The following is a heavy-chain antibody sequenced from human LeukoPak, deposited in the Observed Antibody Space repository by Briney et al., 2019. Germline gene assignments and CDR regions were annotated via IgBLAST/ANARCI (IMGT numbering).Heavy chain of an antibody. V-gene: IGHV4-59*12. CDR3: ARDRGYYGSGRRGLDD. CDR2: ISYSGST. Sequence: SETLSLTCTVSGGSISSYSWSWFRQPPGEGLEWIGYISYSGSTNYNPSLKNRVTMSLGTSKNQFSLKLSSVTAADTAVYYCARDRGYYGSGRRGLDDWGQGTLVTVSS. D-gene: IGHD3-10*01. J-gene: IGHJ4*02. CDR1: GGSISSYS.